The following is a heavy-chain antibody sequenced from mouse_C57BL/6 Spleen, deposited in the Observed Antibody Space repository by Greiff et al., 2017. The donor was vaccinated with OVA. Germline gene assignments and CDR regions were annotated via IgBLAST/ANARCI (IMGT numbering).Heavy chain of an antibody. V-gene: IGHV3-6*01. CDR1: GYSITSGYY. CDR2: ISYDGSN. Sequence: ESGPGLVKPSQSLSLTCSVTGYSITSGYYWNWIRQFPGNKLEWMGYISYDGSNNYNPSLKNRISITRDTSKNQFFLKLNSVTTEDTATYYCARATTVVATRAMDYWGQGTSVTVSS. D-gene: IGHD1-1*01. CDR3: ARATTVVATRAMDY. J-gene: IGHJ4*01.